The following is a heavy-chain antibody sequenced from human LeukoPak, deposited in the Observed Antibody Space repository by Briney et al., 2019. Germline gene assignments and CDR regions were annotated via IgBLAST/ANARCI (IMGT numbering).Heavy chain of an antibody. CDR2: IYTSGST. D-gene: IGHD1-7*01. CDR1: GGSISSYY. J-gene: IGHJ5*02. CDR3: AREVELRPIMHNWFDP. Sequence: SETLSLICTVSGGSISSYYWSWIRQPSGKGLEWIGRIYTSGSTNYNPSLKSRVTMSVDTSKNQFSLKLSSVTAADTAVYYCAREVELRPIMHNWFDPWGQGTLVTVSS. V-gene: IGHV4-4*07.